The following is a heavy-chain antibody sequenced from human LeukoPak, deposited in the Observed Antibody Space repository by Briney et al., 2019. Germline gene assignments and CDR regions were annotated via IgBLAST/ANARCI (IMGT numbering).Heavy chain of an antibody. D-gene: IGHD1-20*01. CDR2: IYYSGST. CDR1: GGSISSSSYY. Sequence: PSETLSLTCTVSGGSISSSSYYWGWIRQPPGKGLEWIGSIYYSGSTYYNPSLKSRVTISVDTSKNQFSLKLSSVTAADTAVYYCAREGEAYNWNDVESGWFDPWGQGTLVTVSS. V-gene: IGHV4-39*07. J-gene: IGHJ5*02. CDR3: AREGEAYNWNDVESGWFDP.